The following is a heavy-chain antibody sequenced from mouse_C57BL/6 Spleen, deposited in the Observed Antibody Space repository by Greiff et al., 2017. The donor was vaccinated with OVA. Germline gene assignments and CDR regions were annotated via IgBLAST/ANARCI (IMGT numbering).Heavy chain of an antibody. CDR2: IDPSDSYT. V-gene: IGHV1-69*01. CDR3: ARGLRREDFDY. Sequence: QVQLQQPGAELVMPGASVKLSCKASGYTFTSYWMHWVKQRPGQGLEWIGEIDPSDSYTNYNQKFKGKSTLTVDKSSSTAYMQLSSLTSEDSAVYYRARGLRREDFDYWGQGTTLTVSS. CDR1: GYTFTSYW. D-gene: IGHD2-2*01. J-gene: IGHJ2*01.